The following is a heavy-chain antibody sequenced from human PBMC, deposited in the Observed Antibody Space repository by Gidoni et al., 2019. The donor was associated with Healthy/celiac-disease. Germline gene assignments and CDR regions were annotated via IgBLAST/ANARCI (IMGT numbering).Heavy chain of an antibody. CDR2: IKQDVNEK. V-gene: IGHV3-7*01. CDR3: ARDVPYDFWSGYPHFDY. D-gene: IGHD3-3*01. J-gene: IGHJ4*02. Sequence: EVQLVESGGGLVQPGGSLRLSCAASGFTFRSYWMSWVRQAPGKGVEWVANIKQDVNEKYFVDSVKGRFTISRVNAKNSLSLQMNSLRSEDTAVYYCARDVPYDFWSGYPHFDYWGQGTLVTVSS. CDR1: GFTFRSYW.